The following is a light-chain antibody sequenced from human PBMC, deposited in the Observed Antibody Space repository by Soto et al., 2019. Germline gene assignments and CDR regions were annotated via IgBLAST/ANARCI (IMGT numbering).Light chain of an antibody. CDR1: SSDVGGYNY. CDR3: CSYAGSSYV. Sequence: SVLTQPRSVSGSPGQSVTISCTGASSDVGGYNYVSWYQQHPGKAPKLMIYDVSKRPSGVPDRFSGSKSGNTASLTISGLXAEDEADYYCCSYAGSSYVFGTGTKVTVL. CDR2: DVS. J-gene: IGLJ1*01. V-gene: IGLV2-11*01.